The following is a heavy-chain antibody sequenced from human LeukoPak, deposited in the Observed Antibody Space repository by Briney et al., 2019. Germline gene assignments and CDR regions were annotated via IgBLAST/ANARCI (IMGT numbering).Heavy chain of an antibody. CDR2: IYRGGST. CDR1: GFTVSSND. D-gene: IGHD2-2*01. CDR3: ARDSVPVAQGY. Sequence: PGRSLRLSCAASGFTVSSNDMNWVSQAPGKGLEWVSVIYRGGSTYYADSVKGRFTISRDNSKNTLYLQMNSLRAEDTAVYYCARDSVPVAQGYWGQGTLVTVSS. V-gene: IGHV3-53*01. J-gene: IGHJ4*02.